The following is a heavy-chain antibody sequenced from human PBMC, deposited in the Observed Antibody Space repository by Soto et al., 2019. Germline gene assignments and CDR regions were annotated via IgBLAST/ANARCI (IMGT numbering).Heavy chain of an antibody. D-gene: IGHD2-15*01. CDR2: ISYDGSNK. CDR3: ARDGVVVAADYYFYYGMDV. V-gene: IGHV3-30-3*01. J-gene: IGHJ6*02. Sequence: QVQLVGSGGGVVQPGRSLRLSCAASGFTFSSYAMPWVRQAPGKGLEWVADISYDGSNKYYADSVKGRFTISRDNSKNTLYLQMNSLRAEDTAVYYCARDGVVVAADYYFYYGMDVWGQGTTVTVSS. CDR1: GFTFSSYA.